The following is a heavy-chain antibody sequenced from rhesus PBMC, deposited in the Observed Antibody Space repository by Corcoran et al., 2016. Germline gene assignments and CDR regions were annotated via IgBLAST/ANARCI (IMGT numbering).Heavy chain of an antibody. V-gene: IGHV4-80*01. Sequence: QVQLQELGPVLVKPSETVSLTCAVSGCSFSSYWWSWIRQPPGKGLEWVGEIKGNSASTNYNPSLKSRLTISKAASKDPFSLKLSSVTAADTAVYYCARAIVDDYWGQGVLVTVSS. CDR2: IKGNSAST. D-gene: IGHD2-15*01. J-gene: IGHJ4*01. CDR3: ARAIVDDY. CDR1: GCSFSSYW.